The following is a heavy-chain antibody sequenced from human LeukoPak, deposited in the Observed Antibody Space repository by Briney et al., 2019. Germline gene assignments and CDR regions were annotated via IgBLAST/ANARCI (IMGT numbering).Heavy chain of an antibody. J-gene: IGHJ4*02. Sequence: GGSLRLSCAASGFTFSSYAMNWVSLAPGKGLEWVSAISGGSGSSSYADSVKGLFTISRDNSKNTLYLQMNSLRDEDTAVYYCAKGRDNWNDGVDYWGQGTLVTVSS. D-gene: IGHD1-1*01. CDR3: AKGRDNWNDGVDY. CDR2: ISGGSGSS. V-gene: IGHV3-23*01. CDR1: GFTFSSYA.